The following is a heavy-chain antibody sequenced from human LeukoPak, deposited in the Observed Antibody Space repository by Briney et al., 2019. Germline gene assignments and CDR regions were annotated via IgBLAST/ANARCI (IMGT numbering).Heavy chain of an antibody. D-gene: IGHD5-24*01. V-gene: IGHV1-46*01. CDR2: INPSGGST. Sequence: ASVKVSCKASGYTFTSYYMHWVRQAPGQGLERMGIINPSGGSTSYAQKFQGRVTMTRDTSTSTVYMELSSLRSEDTAVYYCATDERRKGFYDIWGQGTMVTVSS. CDR1: GYTFTSYY. J-gene: IGHJ3*02. CDR3: ATDERRKGFYDI.